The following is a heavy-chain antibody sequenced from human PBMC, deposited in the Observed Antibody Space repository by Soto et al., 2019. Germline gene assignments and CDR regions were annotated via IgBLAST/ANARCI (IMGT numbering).Heavy chain of an antibody. CDR3: ARGVGSGTYYNQYNWFDP. D-gene: IGHD3-10*01. Sequence: ASVKVSCKASGYTFTNYGISWVRQAPGQGHEWMGWINTYNGNTNHAQKLQVRVTMTTDTSTSTAYMELRSLRSDDTAVYYCARGVGSGTYYNQYNWFDPWGQGTLVTVSS. J-gene: IGHJ5*02. V-gene: IGHV1-18*01. CDR1: GYTFTNYG. CDR2: INTYNGNT.